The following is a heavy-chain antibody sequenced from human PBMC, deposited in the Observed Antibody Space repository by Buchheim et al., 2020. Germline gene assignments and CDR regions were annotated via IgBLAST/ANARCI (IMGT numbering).Heavy chain of an antibody. CDR1: GFTFSSYW. CDR2: VKQDGNDK. D-gene: IGHD3-16*01. J-gene: IGHJ6*03. CDR3: ARAFSGGHCMDV. V-gene: IGHV3-7*04. Sequence: EVQLVESGGDLVQPGGSLRLSCAASGFTFSSYWMSWVRQAPGKGLEWVAIVKQDGNDKYYVGSVKGRFTISRDNTRNSLYLQMNSLRAEDTAVYYCARAFSGGHCMDVWGKGTT.